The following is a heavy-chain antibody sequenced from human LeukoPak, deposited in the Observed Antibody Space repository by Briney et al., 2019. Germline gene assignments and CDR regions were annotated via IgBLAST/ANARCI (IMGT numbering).Heavy chain of an antibody. CDR1: GFTFSDEY. Sequence: PGGSLRLSCAASGFTFSDEYMSWIRQAPGKGLEWVSYISNSGSYTNYADSVKDRFTISRDNAKNSLYLQMNSLRAEDTAVYYCARSRGAGPGAYFDYWGQGTLITVSS. CDR2: ISNSGSYT. V-gene: IGHV3-11*03. CDR3: ARSRGAGPGAYFDY. D-gene: IGHD6-19*01. J-gene: IGHJ4*02.